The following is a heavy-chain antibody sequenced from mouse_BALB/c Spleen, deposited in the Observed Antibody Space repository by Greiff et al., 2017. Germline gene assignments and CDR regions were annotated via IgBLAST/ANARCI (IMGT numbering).Heavy chain of an antibody. CDR2: IWSGGST. J-gene: IGHJ4*01. CDR1: GFSLTSYG. Sequence: QVQLQQSGPGLVQPSQSLSITCTVPGFSLTSYGVNWVRQSQGKGLEWLGVIWSGGSTDYNAAFISRLSISKDNSKSQVFFKMNSLQANDTAIYDCSRGLRRYYYAIDCWGQGASVTVSS. V-gene: IGHV2-2*02. D-gene: IGHD2-4*01. CDR3: SRGLRRYYYAIDC.